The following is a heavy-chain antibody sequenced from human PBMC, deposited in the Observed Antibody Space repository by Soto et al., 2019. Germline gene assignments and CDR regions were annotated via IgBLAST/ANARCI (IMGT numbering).Heavy chain of an antibody. V-gene: IGHV3-30-3*01. CDR3: ARTSGYRSSWYDY. D-gene: IGHD6-13*01. J-gene: IGHJ4*02. CDR2: ISYDGSNK. CDR1: GFTFSSYA. Sequence: GSLRLACSASGFTFSSYAMHGVRQAPGKGLEWVAVISYDGSNKYYADSVRGRFTISRDNSKNTLYLQMNSLRAEDTAVYYCARTSGYRSSWYDYWGQGTLVTVYS.